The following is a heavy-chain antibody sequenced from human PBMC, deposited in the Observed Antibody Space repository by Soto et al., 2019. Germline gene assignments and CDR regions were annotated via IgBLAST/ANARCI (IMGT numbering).Heavy chain of an antibody. Sequence: AETLSLTCTVSGGSISSYYWSWIRQPPGKGLEWIGYIYYSGSTNYNPSLKSRVTISVDTSKNQFSLKLSSVAAADTAVYYCASLVAATKDAVDIWGQGPMVTV. CDR2: IYYSGST. D-gene: IGHD2-15*01. J-gene: IGHJ3*02. V-gene: IGHV4-59*01. CDR3: ASLVAATKDAVDI. CDR1: GGSISSYY.